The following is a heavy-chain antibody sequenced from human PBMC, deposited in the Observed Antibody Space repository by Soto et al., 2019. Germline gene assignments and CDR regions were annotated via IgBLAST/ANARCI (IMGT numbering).Heavy chain of an antibody. V-gene: IGHV5-51*01. CDR2: IYPGDSDT. CDR3: ARRRLYCTSKICLAHYYYTLDV. Sequence: GESLKISCNATGYSFTNYWIGWVRQMPGKGLEWMGTIYPGDSDTRYGPAFEGQVTISADKSITTAYLQWSSLKASDTAVYFCARRRLYCTSKICLAHYYYTLDVWGQGTTVTVSS. CDR1: GYSFTNYW. J-gene: IGHJ6*02. D-gene: IGHD2-2*01.